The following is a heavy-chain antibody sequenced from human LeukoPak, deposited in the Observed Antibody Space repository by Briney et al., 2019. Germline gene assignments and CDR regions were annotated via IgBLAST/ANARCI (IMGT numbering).Heavy chain of an antibody. CDR2: ISYDGSNK. CDR1: GFTFSSYA. Sequence: QAGGSLRLSCAASGFTFSSYAMHWVRQAPGKGLEWVAVISYDGSNKYYADSVKGRFTISRDNSKNTLYLQMNSLRAEDTAVYYCAGEYSSSYGTFDYWGQGTLVTVSS. D-gene: IGHD6-6*01. J-gene: IGHJ4*02. V-gene: IGHV3-30*04. CDR3: AGEYSSSYGTFDY.